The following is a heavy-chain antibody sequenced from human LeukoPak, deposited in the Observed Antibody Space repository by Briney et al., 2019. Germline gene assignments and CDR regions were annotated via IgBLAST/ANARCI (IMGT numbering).Heavy chain of an antibody. J-gene: IGHJ4*02. V-gene: IGHV1-2*02. CDR3: ARSLTTATWDY. D-gene: IGHD4-17*01. CDR1: GYTFTEYY. Sequence: ASVKVSCKASGYTFTEYYLNWMRQAPGQGLEWMGWISSYSGATHYTQIFQGRVTMTRDTSISTAYMEVSSLRSDDSAADFCARSLTTATWDYWGQGTLVTVSS. CDR2: ISSYSGAT.